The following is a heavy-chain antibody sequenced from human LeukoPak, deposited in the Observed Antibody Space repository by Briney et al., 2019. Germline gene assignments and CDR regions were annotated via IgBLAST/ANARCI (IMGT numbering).Heavy chain of an antibody. CDR1: GYSFTTNW. J-gene: IGHJ6*02. D-gene: IGHD6-19*01. CDR2: IYPGDSDR. V-gene: IGHV5-51*01. Sequence: GASLQISCKGSGYSFTTNWIGWVRPMPGRGLEWVAIIYPGDSDRRHSPSFQGQVTFSIDKSISTAYLQWSGLKASDTAIYYCARLAYGAATVAPYGMDVWGQGTTVTVS. CDR3: ARLAYGAATVAPYGMDV.